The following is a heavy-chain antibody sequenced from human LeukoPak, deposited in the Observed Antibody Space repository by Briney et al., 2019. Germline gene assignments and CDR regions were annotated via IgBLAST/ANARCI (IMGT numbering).Heavy chain of an antibody. CDR2: ISAYNGKT. J-gene: IGHJ4*02. V-gene: IGHV1-18*01. D-gene: IGHD6-13*01. CDR3: AREGIAGAGIDY. Sequence: GASVKVSCTSSGYTFTSYGISWVRLAPGQGLGWMGWISAYNGKTNYAQKLQGRVTMTTDPSTSTAYMELRSLRSDDTAVYYCAREGIAGAGIDYWGQGTLVTVSS. CDR1: GYTFTSYG.